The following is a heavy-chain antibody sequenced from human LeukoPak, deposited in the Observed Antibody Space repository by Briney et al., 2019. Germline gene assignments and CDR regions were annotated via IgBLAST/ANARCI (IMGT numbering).Heavy chain of an antibody. V-gene: IGHV1-46*01. J-gene: IGHJ6*03. CDR1: GYTFTSYY. D-gene: IGHD6-13*01. CDR2: INPSGGST. Sequence: ASVKVSCKASGYTFTSYYMHWVRQAPGQGLEWMGIINPSGGSTSYAQKFQGRVTMTRDMSTSTDYMELSSLRSEDTAVYYCARGVKAAAGTQDYNYYYYYMDVWGKGTTVTVSS. CDR3: ARGVKAAAGTQDYNYYYYYMDV.